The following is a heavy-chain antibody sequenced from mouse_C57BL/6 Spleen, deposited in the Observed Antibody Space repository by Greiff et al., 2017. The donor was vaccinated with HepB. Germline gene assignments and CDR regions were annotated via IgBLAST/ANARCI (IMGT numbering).Heavy chain of an antibody. CDR1: GFTFSSYA. V-gene: IGHV5-4*01. CDR3: AKYDFYAMDY. Sequence: EVQRVESGGGLVKPGGSLKLSCAASGFTFSSYAMSWVRQTPEKRLEWVATISDGGSYTYYPDNVKGRFTISRDNAKNNLYLQMSHLKSEDTAMYYCAKYDFYAMDYWGQGTSVTVSS. J-gene: IGHJ4*01. CDR2: ISDGGSYT.